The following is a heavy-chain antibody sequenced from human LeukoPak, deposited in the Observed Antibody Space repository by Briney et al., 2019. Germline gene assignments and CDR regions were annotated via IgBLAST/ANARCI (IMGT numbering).Heavy chain of an antibody. CDR3: AKTVVSAGWHYFDY. V-gene: IGHV3-23*01. J-gene: IGHJ4*02. Sequence: GGSLRLSCAASGFTFSSYAMSCVRQAPKGLEWVSTISDSGGRTYYADSVKGRFTISRDNSKNTLYLQMNSLRAEDTAVYYCAKTVVSAGWHYFDYWGQGTLVSVSS. D-gene: IGHD3-9*01. CDR2: ISDSGGRT. CDR1: GFTFSSYA.